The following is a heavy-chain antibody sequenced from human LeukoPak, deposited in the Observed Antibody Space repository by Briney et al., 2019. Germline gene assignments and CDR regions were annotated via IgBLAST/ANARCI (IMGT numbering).Heavy chain of an antibody. V-gene: IGHV1-8*01. CDR2: MNPNRGNT. CDR1: GYTFTSYD. Sequence: ASVKVSCKASGYTFTSYDINWVRQATGQGLEWMGWMNPNRGNTGYAQKFQGRVTMTRNTSISTAYMELSSLRSEDTAVYYCARSPLEWLSRDDYWGQGTLVTVSS. CDR3: ARSPLEWLSRDDY. J-gene: IGHJ4*02. D-gene: IGHD3-3*01.